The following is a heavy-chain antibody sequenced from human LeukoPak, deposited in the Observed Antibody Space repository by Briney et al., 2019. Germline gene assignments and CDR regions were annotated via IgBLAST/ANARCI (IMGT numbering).Heavy chain of an antibody. Sequence: GGSLRLSCAASGFIFSDYYTSWIRQAPGEGLEWVSYISSSSSIIFYADSVKGRFTISRDNAQNSLYLQMNSLRAEDTAVYYCARSGRDGYKSDYWGQGTLVIVSS. CDR2: ISSSSSII. J-gene: IGHJ4*02. D-gene: IGHD5-24*01. CDR1: GFIFSDYY. CDR3: ARSGRDGYKSDY. V-gene: IGHV3-11*01.